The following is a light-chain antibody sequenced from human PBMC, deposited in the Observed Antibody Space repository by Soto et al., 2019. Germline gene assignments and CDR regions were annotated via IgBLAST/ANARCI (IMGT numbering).Light chain of an antibody. Sequence: DIQMTQSPSTLSASVGDRVTITCRASQSISNWLAWFQHKPGKAPKLLIYDASSLESGVPSRFSGSGSGTEFTLTISSLQPDDFGIYYCHQYKTWPRGTFGQGTKLDVK. CDR3: HQYKTWPRGT. J-gene: IGKJ2*02. V-gene: IGKV1-5*01. CDR1: QSISNW. CDR2: DAS.